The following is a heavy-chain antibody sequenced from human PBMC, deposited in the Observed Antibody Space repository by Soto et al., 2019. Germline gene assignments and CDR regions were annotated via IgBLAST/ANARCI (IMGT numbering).Heavy chain of an antibody. D-gene: IGHD1-1*01. V-gene: IGHV4-61*03. CDR3: ASVERRTATTVVHDFDL. J-gene: IGHJ3*01. CDR1: GGSVSSGNYY. Sequence: SETLSLTCAVYGGSVSSGNYYWSWIRQPPGKGLEWIGEMSHRGGTHFNPSLKSRVTISVDTSKNHFSLKVSSVTAADTALYYCASVERRTATTVVHDFDLCGPATIVT. CDR2: MSHRGGT.